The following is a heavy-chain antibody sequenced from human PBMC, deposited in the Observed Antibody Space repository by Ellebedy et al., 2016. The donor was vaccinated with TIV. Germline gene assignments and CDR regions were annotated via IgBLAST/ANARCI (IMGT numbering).Heavy chain of an antibody. CDR1: GFAFRTFA. Sequence: PGGSLRLSCAASGFAFRTFAMRWVRQAPGKGLEWVSTIGARGGATYYAGSVRGRFTISRDNSNNTLYLQMNSLRGEDTAVYFCAKELVGGYDYPFDYWGRGTLVTVSS. V-gene: IGHV3-23*01. CDR3: AKELVGGYDYPFDY. CDR2: IGARGGAT. D-gene: IGHD5-12*01. J-gene: IGHJ4*02.